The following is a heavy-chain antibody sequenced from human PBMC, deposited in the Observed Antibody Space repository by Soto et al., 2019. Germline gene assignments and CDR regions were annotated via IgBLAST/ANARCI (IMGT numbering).Heavy chain of an antibody. CDR1: GFTFSSYA. Sequence: EVQLVESGGGLVQPGGSLRLSCAASGFTFSSYAMDWVRQAPGKGLEYVSGISSNGGSTDYANSVKGRFTISRDNSKNTLYLQMGSLRAEDMAVYYCARAFGYAFDIWGQGTMVTVSS. V-gene: IGHV3-64*01. CDR3: ARAFGYAFDI. J-gene: IGHJ3*02. CDR2: ISSNGGST. D-gene: IGHD3-10*01.